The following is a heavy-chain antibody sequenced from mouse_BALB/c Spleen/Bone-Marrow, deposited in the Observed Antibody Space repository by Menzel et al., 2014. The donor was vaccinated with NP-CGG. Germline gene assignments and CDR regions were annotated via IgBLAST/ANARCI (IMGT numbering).Heavy chain of an antibody. V-gene: IGHV1-7*01. CDR1: GYTFTDTW. CDR2: INPSTGYA. CDR3: ARDY. Sequence: VQLQQSGPELAKPGASVKMSCKASGYTFTDTWIHWIKQRPGQGLEWIGYINPSTGYAEYNQNFKDKATLTVDKSSSTAYMQLSSLTPEDSAVYYRARDYWGQGTSLPVSS. J-gene: IGHJ2*02.